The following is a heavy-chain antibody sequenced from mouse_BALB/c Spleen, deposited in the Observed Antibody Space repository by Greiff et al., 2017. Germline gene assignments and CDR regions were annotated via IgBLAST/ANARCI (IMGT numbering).Heavy chain of an antibody. J-gene: IGHJ4*01. CDR3: AREGPLWLRQDAMDY. D-gene: IGHD2-2*01. CDR1: GYTFTDYA. V-gene: IGHV1-67*01. Sequence: VMLVESGPELVRPGVSVKISCKGSGYTFTDYAMHWVKQSHAKSLEWIGVISTYYGNTNYNQKFKGKATMTVDKSSSTAYMELARLTSEDSAIYYCAREGPLWLRQDAMDYWGQGTSVTVSS. CDR2: ISTYYGNT.